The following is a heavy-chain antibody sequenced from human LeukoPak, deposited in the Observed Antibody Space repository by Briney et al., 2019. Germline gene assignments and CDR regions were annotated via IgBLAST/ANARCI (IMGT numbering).Heavy chain of an antibody. Sequence: GGSLRLSRAASGFPFSSYDMNLVRQTPGKGLEWVSYISDTGRTTYYAEYVKGRFTISRDNTKNSLYLQMNSLRAEDTAVYYCAREVTGYWGQGTLVTVSS. J-gene: IGHJ4*02. CDR3: AREVTGY. V-gene: IGHV3-48*03. CDR2: ISDTGRTT. D-gene: IGHD4-11*01. CDR1: GFPFSSYD.